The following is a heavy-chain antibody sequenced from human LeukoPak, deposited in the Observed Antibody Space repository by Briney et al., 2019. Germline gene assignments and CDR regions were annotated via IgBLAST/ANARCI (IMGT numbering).Heavy chain of an antibody. CDR2: IYSGGST. Sequence: GGSLRLSCAASGFSSNYMSWFRQAPGKGLEWVSVIYSGGSTYYADSVKGRFTISRDNSKNTLYLQMNSLRAEDTAVYYCASGLYGMDVWGQGTTVTVSS. D-gene: IGHD3/OR15-3a*01. J-gene: IGHJ6*02. CDR1: GFSSNY. V-gene: IGHV3-66*01. CDR3: ASGLYGMDV.